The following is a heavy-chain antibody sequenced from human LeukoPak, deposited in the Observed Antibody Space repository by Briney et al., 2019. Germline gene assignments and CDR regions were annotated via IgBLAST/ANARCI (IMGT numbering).Heavy chain of an antibody. Sequence: PSETLSLTCAVSGDPISSSNWWSGVRQPPGEGLGWIGEIYHSGSTNYNPSLKSRVTISVDKSKNQFSLKLSSVTAADTAVYYCARVTQLVKNWFDPWGQGTLVTVSS. J-gene: IGHJ5*02. CDR1: GDPISSSNW. CDR3: ARVTQLVKNWFDP. CDR2: IYHSGST. V-gene: IGHV4-4*02. D-gene: IGHD6-13*01.